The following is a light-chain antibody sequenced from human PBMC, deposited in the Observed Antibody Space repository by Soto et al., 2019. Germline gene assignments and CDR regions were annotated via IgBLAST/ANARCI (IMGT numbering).Light chain of an antibody. V-gene: IGKV1-12*01. CDR2: SAS. J-gene: IGKJ5*01. CDR3: QHTKTNNLPIT. CDR1: QGISNW. Sequence: DIQMTQSPSSVSASVGDRVTITCWASQGISNWLAWYQQKPGAAPKLLIYSASNLQSGVPSRFSGSGFGTDFTLTISSLQPEDFATYYCQHTKTNNLPITFGQGTRLEIK.